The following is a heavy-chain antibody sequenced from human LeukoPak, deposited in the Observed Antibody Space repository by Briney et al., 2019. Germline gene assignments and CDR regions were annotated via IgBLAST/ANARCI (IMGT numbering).Heavy chain of an antibody. CDR3: AVGLTTVTTRTSY. V-gene: IGHV3-23*01. CDR2: ISSSGGST. J-gene: IGHJ4*02. Sequence: GGSLRLSCAASGFTFGGYSMRWVRQPPGKGLEWVSAISSSGGSTYYADSVKGRFTISRDNSKDTLYLQMNSLRAEDTAVYYCAVGLTTVTTRTSYWGQGTLVTVSS. D-gene: IGHD4-17*01. CDR1: GFTFGGYS.